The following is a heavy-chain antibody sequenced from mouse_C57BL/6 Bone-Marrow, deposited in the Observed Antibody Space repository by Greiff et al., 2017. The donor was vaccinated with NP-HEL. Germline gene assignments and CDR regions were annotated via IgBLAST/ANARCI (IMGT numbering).Heavy chain of an antibody. CDR3: ARERLGKRGFAY. V-gene: IGHV1-69*01. J-gene: IGHJ3*01. CDR2: IDPSDSYT. Sequence: VQLQQPGAELVMPGASVKLSCKASGYTFTSYWMHWVKQRPGQGLEWIGEIDPSDSYTNYNQKFKGKSTLTVDKSSSTASMQLSSLTSEDSAVDYCARERLGKRGFAYWGQGTLVTVSA. CDR1: GYTFTSYW. D-gene: IGHD4-1*01.